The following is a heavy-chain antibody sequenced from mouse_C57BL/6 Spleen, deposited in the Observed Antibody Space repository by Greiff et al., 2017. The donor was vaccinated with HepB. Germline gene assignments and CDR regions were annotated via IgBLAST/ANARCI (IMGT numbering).Heavy chain of an antibody. J-gene: IGHJ2*01. CDR2: IYPGDGDT. CDR1: GYAFSSYW. V-gene: IGHV1-80*01. CDR3: ARPSLSVYFDY. Sequence: VQVVESGAELVKPGASVKISCKASGYAFSSYWMNWVKQRPGKGLEWIGQIYPGDGDTNYNGKFKGKATLTADKSSSTAYMQLSSLTSEDSAVYFCARPSLSVYFDYWGQGTTLTVSS.